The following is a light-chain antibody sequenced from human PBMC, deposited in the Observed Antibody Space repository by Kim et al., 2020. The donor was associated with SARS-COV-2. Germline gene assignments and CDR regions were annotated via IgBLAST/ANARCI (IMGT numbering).Light chain of an antibody. V-gene: IGLV3-21*04. J-gene: IGLJ2*01. CDR1: NIGSKG. CDR2: SDH. Sequence: PGKTARITCGGDNIGSKGVHWYQQRPGQAPVLVIYSDHDRPSGIPERFSGSNSGNMATLTISRVEAGDEADYFCQVWDSSSDLRVFGGGTKVTVL. CDR3: QVWDSSSDLRV.